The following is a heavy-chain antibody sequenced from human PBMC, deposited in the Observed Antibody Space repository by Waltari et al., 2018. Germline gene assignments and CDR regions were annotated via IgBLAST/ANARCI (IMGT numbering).Heavy chain of an antibody. Sequence: EVQLVQSGAEVKKPGESLKISCKGSGYSFTSYWIGWVRQMPGKGLEWMGISYPGDSDTRYSPSCQGQVTISADKSISTAYLQWSSLKASDTAMYYCARQGPYDFWSGYSLGVDYWGQGTLVTVSS. CDR2: SYPGDSDT. D-gene: IGHD3-3*01. J-gene: IGHJ4*02. V-gene: IGHV5-51*01. CDR3: ARQGPYDFWSGYSLGVDY. CDR1: GYSFTSYW.